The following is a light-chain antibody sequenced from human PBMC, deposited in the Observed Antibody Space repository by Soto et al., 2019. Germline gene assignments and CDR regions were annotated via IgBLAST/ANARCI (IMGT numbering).Light chain of an antibody. CDR1: SSKIGSNY. V-gene: IGLV1-47*01. J-gene: IGLJ2*01. CDR2: RNN. Sequence: QSVLTQPPSASGTPGQRVTISCSGSSSKIGSNYVYWYQHLPGTAPKLLIYRNNQRPSGVPDRFSGSKSGTSASLAISGLRSEDEADYDCAAWDDSLSGVVFGGRTKLTVL. CDR3: AAWDDSLSGVV.